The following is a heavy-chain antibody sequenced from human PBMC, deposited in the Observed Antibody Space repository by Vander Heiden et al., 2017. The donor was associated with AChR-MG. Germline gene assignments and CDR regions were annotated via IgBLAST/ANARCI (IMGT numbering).Heavy chain of an antibody. CDR3: ARLAPYYYDSSGYPHFDY. D-gene: IGHD3-22*01. CDR1: GGSFSGYY. J-gene: IGHJ4*02. Sequence: QVQLQQWGAGLLKPSETLSLTCDVYGGSFSGYYWSWIRPPPGKGLEWIGEINHSGSTNYNPSLKSRVTISVDTSKNQFSLKLSSVTAADTAVYYCARLAPYYYDSSGYPHFDYWGQGTLVTVSS. V-gene: IGHV4-34*01. CDR2: INHSGST.